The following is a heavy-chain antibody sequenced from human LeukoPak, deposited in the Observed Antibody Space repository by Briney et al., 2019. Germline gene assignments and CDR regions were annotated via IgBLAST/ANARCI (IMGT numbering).Heavy chain of an antibody. V-gene: IGHV4-34*01. CDR1: GGSFSGYY. CDR3: ARGLKHFVLYYSYIDV. CDR2: INQSGST. Sequence: SETLSLTCAVYGGSFSGYYWNWIREPPGKRLEWIGEINQSGSTNYNPALNSRVTISVDTSKKQVSLKMSSVTAADTAVYYCARGLKHFVLYYSYIDVWGNGTTVTVSS. J-gene: IGHJ6*03. D-gene: IGHD6-6*01.